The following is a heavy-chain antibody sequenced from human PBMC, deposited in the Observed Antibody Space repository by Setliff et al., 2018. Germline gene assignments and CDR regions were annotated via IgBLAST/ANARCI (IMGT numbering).Heavy chain of an antibody. D-gene: IGHD2-2*01. J-gene: IGHJ3*01. Sequence: PGESLKISCKASGYIFTTYWIGWVRQMPGKGLEWMGVIYPGDSDTRYGPSFQGQVTISADKSINTAYLQWSSLKASDTAIYYCTRHEDRNKCTSSSCYRENDAFDVWGQGAMVTVSS. CDR3: TRHEDRNKCTSSSCYRENDAFDV. CDR1: GYIFTTYW. CDR2: IYPGDSDT. V-gene: IGHV5-51*01.